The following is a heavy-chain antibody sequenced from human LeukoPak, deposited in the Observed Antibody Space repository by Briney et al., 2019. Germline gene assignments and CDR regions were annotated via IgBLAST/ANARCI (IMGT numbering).Heavy chain of an antibody. J-gene: IGHJ4*02. CDR3: ARHSFTIFGVVVD. CDR2: IYYSGST. V-gene: IGHV4-39*01. D-gene: IGHD3-3*01. CDR1: GGSISSSSYY. Sequence: SETLSLTCTVSGGSISSSSYYWGWIRQPPGKGLEWIGSIYYSGSTYDNPSLKSRVTISVDTSKNQFSLKVSSVTAADTAVYYCARHSFTIFGVVVDWGQGTLVTVSS.